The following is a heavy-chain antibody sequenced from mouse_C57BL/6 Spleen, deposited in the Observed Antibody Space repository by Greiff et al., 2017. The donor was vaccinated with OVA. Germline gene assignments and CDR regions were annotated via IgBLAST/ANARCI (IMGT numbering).Heavy chain of an antibody. V-gene: IGHV1-69*01. CDR3: VRRGYWYFDV. CDR1: GYTFTSYW. J-gene: IGHJ1*03. Sequence: QVQLQQPGAELVMPGASVKLSCKASGYTFTSYWMHWVKQRPGHGLEWIGEIDPSDSYTNYNQKFKGKSTLTVDKSSSTAYMQLSSLTSEDSAVYYCVRRGYWYFDVWGTGTTVTVSS. CDR2: IDPSDSYT.